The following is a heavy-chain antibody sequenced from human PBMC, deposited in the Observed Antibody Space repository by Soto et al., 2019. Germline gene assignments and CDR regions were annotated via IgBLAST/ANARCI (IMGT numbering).Heavy chain of an antibody. J-gene: IGHJ4*02. CDR1: GGTFSSYA. CDR2: IIPIFGTA. CDR3: ARAVSRKVTYYFHY. V-gene: IGHV1-69*13. Sequence: ASVKVSCKASGGTFSSYAISWVRQAPGQGLGWMGGIIPIFGTANYAQKFQGRVTITADESTSTAYMELSSLRSEDTAVYYCARAVSRKVTYYFHYWGQGTLVTGSS. D-gene: IGHD2-21*02.